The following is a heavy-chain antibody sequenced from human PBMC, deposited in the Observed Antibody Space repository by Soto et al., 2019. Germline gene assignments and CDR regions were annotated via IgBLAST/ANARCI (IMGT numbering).Heavy chain of an antibody. J-gene: IGHJ4*02. CDR1: GCSISSHY. V-gene: IGHV4-59*11. Sequence: SETLSLPCTVSGCSISSHYWSWIRQPPGKGLEWIGYIYYSGSTNYNPSLKSRVTISVDTSKNQFSLKLSSVTAADTAVYYCSRPDVRYCGEGTLVTVSS. CDR2: IYYSGST. CDR3: SRPDVRY.